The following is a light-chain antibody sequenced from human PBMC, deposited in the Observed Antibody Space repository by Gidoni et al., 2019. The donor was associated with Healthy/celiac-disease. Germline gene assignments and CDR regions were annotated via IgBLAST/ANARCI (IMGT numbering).Light chain of an antibody. CDR3: SSYTSSSLYV. Sequence: QSALPQPASVSGSPGQSITISCTGTSSDVCGYNYVSWYQQHPGKATKLMIYDVSNRPSGVSNRFSGSKSGNTASLTISGLQAEDEADYYCSSYTSSSLYVFGTGTKVTVL. CDR2: DVS. CDR1: SSDVCGYNY. J-gene: IGLJ1*01. V-gene: IGLV2-14*01.